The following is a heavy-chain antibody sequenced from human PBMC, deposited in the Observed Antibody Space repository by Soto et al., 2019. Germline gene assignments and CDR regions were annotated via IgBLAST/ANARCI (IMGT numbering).Heavy chain of an antibody. CDR1: GGSISSSSHK. CDR2: IYYSGST. J-gene: IGHJ4*02. V-gene: IGHV4-39*01. Sequence: QLQLQESGPGLVKPSETLSLTCTVSGGSISSSSHKWGWIRQPPGKGLEWIGTIYYSGSTHYNPSLKSRVTISVDTSKNQFSLKLSSVTAADTAVYYCARHGWASRAARLDSWGQGTLITVSS. CDR3: ARHGWASRAARLDS. D-gene: IGHD6-6*01.